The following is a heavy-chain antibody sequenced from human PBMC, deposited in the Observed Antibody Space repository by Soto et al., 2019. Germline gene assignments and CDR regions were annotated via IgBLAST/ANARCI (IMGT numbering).Heavy chain of an antibody. CDR1: GFTFSSYS. Sequence: VGSLRLSCAASGFTFSSYSMNWVRQAPGKGLEWVSSISSSSSYIYYADSVKGRFTISRDNAKNSLYLQMNSLRAEDTAVYYCASFKGSKDWFDPWGQGTLVTVSS. V-gene: IGHV3-21*01. CDR2: ISSSSSYI. J-gene: IGHJ5*02. CDR3: ASFKGSKDWFDP. D-gene: IGHD3-10*01.